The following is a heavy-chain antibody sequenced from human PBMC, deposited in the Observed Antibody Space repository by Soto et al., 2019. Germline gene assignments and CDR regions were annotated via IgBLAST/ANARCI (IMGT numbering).Heavy chain of an antibody. CDR1: GYTFTTHY. CDR3: ARASAVGMNHKDV. V-gene: IGHV1-46*01. D-gene: IGHD6-19*01. CDR2: INPGLGTT. J-gene: IGHJ6*02. Sequence: ATVKVFCKASGYTFTTHYIHWVRQAPGQGLERMGIINPGLGTTTYAQKFRGRVTMTSDTSTSTVYMELSSLRSEYSAVFYCARASAVGMNHKDVCSQGTTVTVSS.